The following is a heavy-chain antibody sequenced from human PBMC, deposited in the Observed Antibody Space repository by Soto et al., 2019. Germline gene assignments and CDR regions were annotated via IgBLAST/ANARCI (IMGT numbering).Heavy chain of an antibody. J-gene: IGHJ4*02. V-gene: IGHV3-23*01. Sequence: GGSLGLSCAATGFTFCSYAARWVRPAHGKGLEWVSASSGSGGSTYYGDSVKGRFTISRNNSKNTLSLQMNSLRAEDTAVYYCAKDSLGKYYFDYWGQGTLVTVSS. CDR3: AKDSLGKYYFDY. CDR2: SSGSGGST. CDR1: GFTFCSYA. D-gene: IGHD1-26*01.